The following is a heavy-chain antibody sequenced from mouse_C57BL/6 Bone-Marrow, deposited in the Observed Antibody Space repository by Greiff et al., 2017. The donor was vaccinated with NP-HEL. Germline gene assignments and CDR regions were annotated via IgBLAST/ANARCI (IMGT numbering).Heavy chain of an antibody. J-gene: IGHJ1*03. CDR2: ISPGSGST. CDR1: GYTFTSYG. CDR3: ARSGGNCYFDV. V-gene: IGHV1-81*01. Sequence: VQLQQSGAELARPGASVKLSCKASGYTFTSYGISWVQQRTGQGLEWLGEISPGSGSTYSHDKFKGRATLTSDKSSSTPYMELRSLTYEDSAVYFCARSGGNCYFDVGGTGTTVTVSS. D-gene: IGHD2-1*01.